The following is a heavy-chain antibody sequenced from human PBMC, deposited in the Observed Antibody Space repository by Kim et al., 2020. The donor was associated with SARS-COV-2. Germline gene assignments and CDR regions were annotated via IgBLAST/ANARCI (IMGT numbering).Heavy chain of an antibody. Sequence: GGSLRLSCAASGFTFSSYGMHWVRQAPGKGLEWVAVISYDGSNKYYADSVKGRFTISRDNSKNTLYLQMNSLRAEDTAVYYCAKDGLRSTYIDYWGQGTLVTVSS. CDR2: ISYDGSNK. CDR3: AKDGLRSTYIDY. D-gene: IGHD4-17*01. J-gene: IGHJ4*02. V-gene: IGHV3-30*18. CDR1: GFTFSSYG.